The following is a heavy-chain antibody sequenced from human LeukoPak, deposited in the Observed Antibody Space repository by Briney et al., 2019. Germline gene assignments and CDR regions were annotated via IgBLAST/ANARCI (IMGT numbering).Heavy chain of an antibody. CDR2: MNPNSGNT. CDR3: ARVRARYFDWLLYY. V-gene: IGHV1-8*01. CDR1: GYAFTSYD. J-gene: IGHJ4*02. Sequence: VSVKVSCKASGYAFTSYDINWVRQATGQGLEWMGWMNPNSGNTGYAQKFQGRVTMTRNTSISTAYMELSSLRSEDTAVYYCARVRARYFDWLLYYWGQGTLVTVSS. D-gene: IGHD3-9*01.